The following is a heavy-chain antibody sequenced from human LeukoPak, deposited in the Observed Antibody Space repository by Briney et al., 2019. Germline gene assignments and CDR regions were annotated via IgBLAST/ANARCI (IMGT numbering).Heavy chain of an antibody. V-gene: IGHV3-30-3*01. Sequence: PGRSLRLSCAASGFTFSNYAMDWVRQAPGKGPEWVAVISYDGNNKYYADSVKGRFTISRDDSKNSLYLQMNSLRTEDTAVYYCASGDYHDSSGYPTYFDSWGQGTLVTVSS. D-gene: IGHD3-22*01. CDR3: ASGDYHDSSGYPTYFDS. J-gene: IGHJ4*02. CDR2: ISYDGNNK. CDR1: GFTFSNYA.